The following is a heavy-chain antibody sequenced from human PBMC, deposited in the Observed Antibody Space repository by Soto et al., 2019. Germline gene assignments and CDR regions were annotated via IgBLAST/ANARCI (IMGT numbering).Heavy chain of an antibody. Sequence: GGSLRLSCAASGFTFSSYAMSWVRQAPGKGLEWVSAISGSGGSTYYADSVKGRFTISRDNSKNTLYLQMNSLRAEDTAVYYCAKDVRQWELLFPFDYWGQGTLVTVSS. CDR1: GFTFSSYA. CDR3: AKDVRQWELLFPFDY. V-gene: IGHV3-23*01. CDR2: ISGSGGST. J-gene: IGHJ4*02. D-gene: IGHD1-26*01.